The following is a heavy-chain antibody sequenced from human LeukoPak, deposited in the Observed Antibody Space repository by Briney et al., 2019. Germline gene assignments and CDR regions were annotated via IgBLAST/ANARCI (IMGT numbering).Heavy chain of an antibody. J-gene: IGHJ6*03. CDR1: GGSISSGGYY. Sequence: SETLSLTCTVSGGSISSGGYYWSWIRQHPGKGLEWIGYVYYSGSTYYNPSLKSRVNIEVDMSKKQFSLNLSSVTAADTAVYYCASGPGYCSSTSCYYPYYYMDVWGKGTTVTVSS. D-gene: IGHD2-2*01. V-gene: IGHV4-31*03. CDR3: ASGPGYCSSTSCYYPYYYMDV. CDR2: VYYSGST.